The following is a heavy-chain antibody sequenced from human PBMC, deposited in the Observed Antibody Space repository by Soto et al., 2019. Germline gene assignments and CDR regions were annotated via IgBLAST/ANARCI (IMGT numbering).Heavy chain of an antibody. CDR2: IHYSGSS. J-gene: IGHJ4*02. CDR1: GGSLSRYY. Sequence: SETLSRTCTVSGGSLSRYYWSWLRQPPGKGLEWIGYIHYSGSSIYNPSLKTRLTIAVDTSKNQSSLRLSSVTAADTAVYYCARVGGSGRYNFDNWGQATLVTVSS. CDR3: ARVGGSGRYNFDN. V-gene: IGHV4-59*01. D-gene: IGHD6-19*01.